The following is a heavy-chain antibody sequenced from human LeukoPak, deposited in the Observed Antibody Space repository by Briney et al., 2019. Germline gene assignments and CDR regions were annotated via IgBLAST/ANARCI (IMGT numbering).Heavy chain of an antibody. Sequence: GGSLRLSCAASGFTFSRVWMSWVRQAPGKGLEWVANIKEDGSEKHYVDSVKGRFTISRDNAKKSLYLQMSMLRADDTSVYYCARDAMRGGDYDYWGQGTLVTVSS. CDR2: IKEDGSEK. J-gene: IGHJ4*02. V-gene: IGHV3-7*01. CDR3: ARDAMRGGDYDY. D-gene: IGHD3-16*01. CDR1: GFTFSRVW.